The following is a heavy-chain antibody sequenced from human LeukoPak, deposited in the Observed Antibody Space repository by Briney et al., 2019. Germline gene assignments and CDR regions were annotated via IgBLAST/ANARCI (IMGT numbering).Heavy chain of an antibody. CDR3: ASRVGSLDY. CDR2: INHSGST. D-gene: IGHD1-26*01. V-gene: IGHV4-34*01. Sequence: PSETLSLTCTVSGGSITNYYWSWIRQPPGKGLEWIGEINHSGSTNYNPSLKSRVTISVDTSKNQFSLKLSSVTAADTAVYYCASRVGSLDYWGQGTLVTVSS. CDR1: GGSITNYY. J-gene: IGHJ4*02.